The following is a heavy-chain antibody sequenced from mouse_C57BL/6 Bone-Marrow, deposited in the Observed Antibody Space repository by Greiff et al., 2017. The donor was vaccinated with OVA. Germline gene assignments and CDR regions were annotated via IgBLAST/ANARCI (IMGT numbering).Heavy chain of an antibody. D-gene: IGHD1-1*01. Sequence: EVKLVESGGGLVKPGGSLKLSCAASGFTFSDYGMHWVRQAPEKGLEWVAYISSGSSTIYYADTVKGRFTISRDNAKNTLFLQMTSLRSEDTAMYYCARALITTVARYFDVWGTGTTVTVSS. CDR3: ARALITTVARYFDV. V-gene: IGHV5-17*01. J-gene: IGHJ1*03. CDR2: ISSGSSTI. CDR1: GFTFSDYG.